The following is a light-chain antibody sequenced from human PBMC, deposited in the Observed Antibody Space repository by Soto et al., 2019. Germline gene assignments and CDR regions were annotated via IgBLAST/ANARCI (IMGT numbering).Light chain of an antibody. CDR2: WAS. J-gene: IGKJ2*01. CDR3: QQYYSPPRYT. Sequence: DIVMTQSPDSLAVSLGERASINCMSSQSVLYSSNNKNLIAWYQQKPGQAPKLLLYWASTRESGVPDRSSGSGSGTDFTLTISGLQAEDGAVYYCQQYYSPPRYTFGQGTKLEIK. V-gene: IGKV4-1*01. CDR1: QSVLYSSNNKNL.